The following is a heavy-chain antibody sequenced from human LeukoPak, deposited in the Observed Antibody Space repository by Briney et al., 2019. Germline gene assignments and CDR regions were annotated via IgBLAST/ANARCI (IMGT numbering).Heavy chain of an antibody. Sequence: GASVKVSCKASGYTFTSYAMHWVRQAPGQRLEWMGWINAGNGNAKYSQDFQGRVTITRDTSATTAYMELSSLRSEDMAVYYCARDTGYTSGNPLDYWGQGTLVTVSS. CDR1: GYTFTSYA. V-gene: IGHV1-3*03. D-gene: IGHD6-19*01. CDR3: ARDTGYTSGNPLDY. CDR2: INAGNGNA. J-gene: IGHJ4*02.